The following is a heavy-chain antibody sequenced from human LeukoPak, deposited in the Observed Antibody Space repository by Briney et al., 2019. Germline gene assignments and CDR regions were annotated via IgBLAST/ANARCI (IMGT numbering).Heavy chain of an antibody. CDR3: ARVGCGDYLVDY. J-gene: IGHJ4*02. CDR2: IYYSGST. V-gene: IGHV4-59*01. Sequence: SETLSLTCTVSGGSISSYYWSWIRQPPGKGLEWIGYIYYSGSTNYNPSLKSRVTISVDTSKNQFSLKLSSVTAADTAVYYCARVGCGDYLVDYWGQGTLVTVSS. CDR1: GGSISSYY. D-gene: IGHD4-17*01.